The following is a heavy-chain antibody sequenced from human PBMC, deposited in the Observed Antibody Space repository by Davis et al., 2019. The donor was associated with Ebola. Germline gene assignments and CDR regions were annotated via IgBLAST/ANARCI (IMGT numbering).Heavy chain of an antibody. J-gene: IGHJ6*02. CDR2: ISSSSSYI. CDR1: GFTFSSYA. D-gene: IGHD6-13*01. V-gene: IGHV3-21*01. Sequence: GESLKISCAASGFTFSSYAMHWVRQAPGKGLEWVSSISSSSSYIYYADSVKGRFTISRDNAKNSLYLQMNSLRAEDTAVYYCARGGIGYWGSLSYYYYGMDVWGQGTTVTVSS. CDR3: ARGGIGYWGSLSYYYYGMDV.